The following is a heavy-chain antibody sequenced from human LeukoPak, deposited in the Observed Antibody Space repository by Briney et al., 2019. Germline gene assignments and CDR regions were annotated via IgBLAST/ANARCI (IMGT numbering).Heavy chain of an antibody. CDR1: RVSMTQTHHF. Sequence: PSETLSLTCTVSRVSMTQTHHFWGWLRQPPGKGLEWIGNIYYDGTTYYNPPLKSRVSISVDTSEKQFALSLSSVTAADTAVYYGVRQRLWSDLWGQGTLVIVSS. J-gene: IGHJ5*02. CDR2: IYYDGTT. D-gene: IGHD3-10*01. CDR3: VRQRLWSDL. V-gene: IGHV4-39*01.